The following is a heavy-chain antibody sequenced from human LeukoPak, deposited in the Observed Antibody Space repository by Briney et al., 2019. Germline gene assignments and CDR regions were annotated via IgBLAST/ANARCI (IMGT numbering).Heavy chain of an antibody. CDR2: IYYSGST. V-gene: IGHV4-39*07. J-gene: IGHJ4*02. CDR3: ASRSSGWYEGSSVDY. CDR1: GGSISSSSYY. Sequence: KPSETLSLTCTVSGGSISSSSYYWGWIRQPPGKGLEWIGSIYYSGSTYYNPSLKSRVTISVDTSKNQFSLKLSSVTAADTAVYYCASRSSGWYEGSSVDYWGQGTLVTVSS. D-gene: IGHD6-19*01.